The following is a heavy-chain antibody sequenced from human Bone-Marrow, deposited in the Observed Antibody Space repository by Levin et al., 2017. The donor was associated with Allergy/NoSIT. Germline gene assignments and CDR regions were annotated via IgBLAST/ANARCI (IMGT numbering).Heavy chain of an antibody. D-gene: IGHD3-22*01. V-gene: IGHV3-23*01. CDR2: ISGSGGST. CDR3: AKYDIVVVITYYFDY. Sequence: LSLTCAASGFTFSSYAMSWVRQAPGKGLEWVSAISGSGGSTYYADSVKGRFTISRDNSKNTLYLQMNSLRAEDTAVYYCAKYDIVVVITYYFDYWGQGTLVTVSS. CDR1: GFTFSSYA. J-gene: IGHJ4*02.